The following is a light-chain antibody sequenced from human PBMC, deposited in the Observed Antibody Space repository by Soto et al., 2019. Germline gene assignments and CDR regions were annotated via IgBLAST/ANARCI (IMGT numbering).Light chain of an antibody. Sequence: DIQMTQSPSSLSASVGDRVTITCRASQDISNYLAWFQQQPGKAPRSLIYVASTLQSGVPSRFSGSGSGTDFTLTISSLHPEDCATYFCQQYNTYPLTFGQGTKVDIK. CDR2: VAS. CDR1: QDISNY. V-gene: IGKV1-16*01. J-gene: IGKJ1*01. CDR3: QQYNTYPLT.